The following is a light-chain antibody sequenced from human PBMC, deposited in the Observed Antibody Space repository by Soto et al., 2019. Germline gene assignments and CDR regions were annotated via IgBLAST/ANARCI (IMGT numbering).Light chain of an antibody. CDR2: AAS. Sequence: DIQLTQSPSSLSASVGDRVTIACRASQSIVIYLNWYQHKPGKAPKLLINAASSLQSGVPSRFSDSGSGTEFTLTITSLQPEDFATYYCQQSYTTPTFGQGTTVEVK. CDR3: QQSYTTPT. CDR1: QSIVIY. V-gene: IGKV1-39*01. J-gene: IGKJ1*01.